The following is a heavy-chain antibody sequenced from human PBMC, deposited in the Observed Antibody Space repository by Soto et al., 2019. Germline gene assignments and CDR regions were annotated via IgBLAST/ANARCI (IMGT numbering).Heavy chain of an antibody. CDR1: GGTFSSYA. D-gene: IGHD6-6*01. V-gene: IGHV1-69*01. CDR3: ARSKYSSSSGFDY. Sequence: QVQLVQSGAEVKKPGSSVKVSCKASGGTFSSYAISWVRQAPGQGLEWMGGIIPIFGTANYAQKFKRRVPITADEAMSAAYMELSSLRSEDPAVYYCARSKYSSSSGFDYWGQGTPVTVSA. CDR2: IIPIFGTA. J-gene: IGHJ4*02.